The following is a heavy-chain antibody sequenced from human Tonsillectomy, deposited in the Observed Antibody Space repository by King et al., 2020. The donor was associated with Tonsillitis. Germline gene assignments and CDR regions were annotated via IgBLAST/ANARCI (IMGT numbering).Heavy chain of an antibody. J-gene: IGHJ6*03. CDR1: VFTFSNAW. D-gene: IGHD3-10*01. V-gene: IGHV3-15*01. CDR2: IKSKSDGGTI. Sequence: VQLVASGGGLVKPGGSLRLSCAASVFTFSNAWLNWVRQAPGKGLEWGGRIKSKSDGGTIDYAAPVKGRFTISRDDGKTTLHLQMNSLATEDKAMYEGKKGGRRTGRGGEGQRGGKGNRGTGS. CDR3: KKGGRRTGRGGEGQR.